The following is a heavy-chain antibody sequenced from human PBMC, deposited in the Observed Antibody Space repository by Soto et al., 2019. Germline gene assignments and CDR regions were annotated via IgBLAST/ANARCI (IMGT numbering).Heavy chain of an antibody. CDR1: GGSISSYY. V-gene: IGHV4-59*01. D-gene: IGHD1-1*01. CDR3: ARAGKVVSTSFDY. CDR2: IYYSGST. J-gene: IGHJ4*02. Sequence: SETLSLTCTVSGGSISSYYWSWIRQPPGKGLEWIGYIYYSGSTNYNPSLKSRVTISVDTSKNQFSLKLSSVTAADTAVYYCARAGKVVSTSFDYWGQGTLVTVSS.